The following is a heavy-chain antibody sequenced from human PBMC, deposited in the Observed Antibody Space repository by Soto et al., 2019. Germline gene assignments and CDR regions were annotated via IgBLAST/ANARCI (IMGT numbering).Heavy chain of an antibody. V-gene: IGHV4-31*03. CDR3: ARAINDFWSGFSYYFDC. D-gene: IGHD3-3*01. J-gene: IGHJ4*02. CDR2: MYHSGIT. Sequence: SETLSLTCTVSGGSVSSGGSYWTWIRQHPGKGLEWIGYMYHSGITFYNPSLKSRAAISVDTSKNQFSLYLNSMTAADTAVYYCARAINDFWSGFSYYFDCWGQGTPVTVSS. CDR1: GGSVSSGGSY.